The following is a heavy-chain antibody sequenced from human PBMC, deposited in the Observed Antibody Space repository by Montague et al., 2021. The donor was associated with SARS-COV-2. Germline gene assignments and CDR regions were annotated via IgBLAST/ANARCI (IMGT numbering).Heavy chain of an antibody. D-gene: IGHD6-19*01. CDR2: VYYSGNT. CDR3: ARSVAAAGPGSFDI. V-gene: IGHV4-39*01. CDR1: TGSINNTNYY. Sequence: SETLSLTCTVSTGSINNTNYYWGWVRQPPGKGLEWIGSVYYSGNTYFNPSLKSRVVLSVDTSKNQFSLKLTSVTAADTAVYYCARSVAAAGPGSFDIWGQGTIVTVSS. J-gene: IGHJ3*02.